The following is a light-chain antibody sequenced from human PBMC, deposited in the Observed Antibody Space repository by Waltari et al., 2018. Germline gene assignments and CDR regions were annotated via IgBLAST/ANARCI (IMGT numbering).Light chain of an antibody. J-gene: IGLJ2*01. CDR3: ATWDDTRGGRVL. V-gene: IGLV1-44*01. CDR2: TDN. CDR1: TSNSCTGT. Sequence: QSVLTQPPYASGPPGPTVTILCSGGTSNSCTGTLHWYPQVPGTAPKLLIHTDNQRSSGVPDRFSGSKSGTSASLAISGLQSGDEADYYCATWDDTRGGRVLFGGGTKLTVL.